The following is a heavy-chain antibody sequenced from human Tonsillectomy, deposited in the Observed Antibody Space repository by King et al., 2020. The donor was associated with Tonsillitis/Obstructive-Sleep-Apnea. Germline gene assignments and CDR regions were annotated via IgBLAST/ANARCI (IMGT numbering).Heavy chain of an antibody. CDR3: ARKEDIWGSNY. J-gene: IGHJ4*02. V-gene: IGHV4-34*01. Sequence: VQLQQWGAGLLKPSETLSLTCAVYGGSFSGYYWSWIRQPPGKGLEWIGEINHSGSTNYNPSLKSRVTISVDTSKNQFSLKLSSVTAADTAVYYCARKEDIWGSNYWGQGTLVTVSS. CDR2: INHSGST. CDR1: GGSFSGYY. D-gene: IGHD3-16*01.